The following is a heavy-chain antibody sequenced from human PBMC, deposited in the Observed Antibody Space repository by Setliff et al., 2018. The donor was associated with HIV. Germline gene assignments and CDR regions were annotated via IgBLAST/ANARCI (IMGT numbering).Heavy chain of an antibody. CDR1: GRSFSGYY. CDR3: ARGWGHDGFDF. CDR2: INHSGGT. V-gene: IGHV4-34*01. J-gene: IGHJ4*02. D-gene: IGHD7-27*01. Sequence: SETLSLTCAVYGRSFSGYYWNWIRQSPGKGLEWIGEINHSGGTNYNPSLKSRVTMSIDTSKNQFSLNVSSVTAADTAVYYCARGWGHDGFDFWGLGTLVTVSS.